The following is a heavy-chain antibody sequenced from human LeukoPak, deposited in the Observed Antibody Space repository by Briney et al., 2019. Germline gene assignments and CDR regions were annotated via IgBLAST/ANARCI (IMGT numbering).Heavy chain of an antibody. J-gene: IGHJ5*02. Sequence: SETLSLTCTVSGGSVSSSSYYWGWIRQPPGKGLEWIGSIYYSGSTYYNPSLKSRVTISVDTSKNQFSLKLSSVTAADTAVYYCARTTTVTHAWFDPWGQGTLVTVSS. V-gene: IGHV4-39*07. CDR2: IYYSGST. CDR1: GGSVSSSSYY. D-gene: IGHD4-17*01. CDR3: ARTTTVTHAWFDP.